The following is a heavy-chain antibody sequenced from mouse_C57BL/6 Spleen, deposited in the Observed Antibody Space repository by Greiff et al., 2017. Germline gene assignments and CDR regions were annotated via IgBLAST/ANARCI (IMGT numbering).Heavy chain of an antibody. CDR3: ARGGDSSGYGYAMDY. J-gene: IGHJ4*01. D-gene: IGHD3-2*02. Sequence: EVQLQQSGPGMVKPSQSLSLTCTVTGYSITSGYDWHWIRHFPGNKLEWMGYISYNGSTNYNPSLKSRISITLDTSMNHFFLKLNSVTTEDTATYYCARGGDSSGYGYAMDYWGKGTSVTVSS. CDR2: ISYNGST. CDR1: GYSITSGYD. V-gene: IGHV3-1*01.